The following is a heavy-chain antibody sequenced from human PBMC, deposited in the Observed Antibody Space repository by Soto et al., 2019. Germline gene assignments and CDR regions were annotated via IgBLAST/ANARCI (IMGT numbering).Heavy chain of an antibody. Sequence: ASVKVSCKGSGYTFTSYAKHWVRQAPGQRLEWMGWINAGNGNTKYSQKFQGRVTITRDTSASTAYMELSSLRSEDTAVYYCARGYCSGGSCYPGVDYYYGMDVWGQGTTVTVSS. D-gene: IGHD2-15*01. CDR1: GYTFTSYA. J-gene: IGHJ6*02. CDR3: ARGYCSGGSCYPGVDYYYGMDV. CDR2: INAGNGNT. V-gene: IGHV1-3*01.